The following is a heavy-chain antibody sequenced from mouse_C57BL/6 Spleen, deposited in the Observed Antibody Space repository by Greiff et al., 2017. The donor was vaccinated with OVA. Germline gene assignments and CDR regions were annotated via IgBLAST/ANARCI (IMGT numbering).Heavy chain of an antibody. V-gene: IGHV1-74*01. CDR3: AMDGHGGFAY. CDR2: IHPSNGDT. CDR1: GYTFTSSY. J-gene: IGHJ3*01. Sequence: VQLQQPVAELVRPGASVKVSCKASGYTFTSSYMHWVKQRPGQGLEWIGRIHPSNGDTNYTPKFPGKATLTVDKSSSTAYMQLSSLTSEDTAVYYCAMDGHGGFAYWGQGTLLTVSA. D-gene: IGHD2-3*01.